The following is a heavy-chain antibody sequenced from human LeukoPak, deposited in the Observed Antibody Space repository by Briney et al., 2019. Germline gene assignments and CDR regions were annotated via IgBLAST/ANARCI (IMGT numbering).Heavy chain of an antibody. J-gene: IGHJ4*02. CDR2: IRYDGSNK. V-gene: IGHV3-30*02. CDR1: GFTFSSYG. Sequence: GGSLRLSCAASGFTFSSYGMHWVRQAPGKGLEWVAFIRYDGSNKYYADSVKGRFTISRDNSKNTLYLQMNSLRAGDTAVYYCAKDFALLCSGGSCYSSYWDYWGQGTLVTVSS. D-gene: IGHD2-15*01. CDR3: AKDFALLCSGGSCYSSYWDY.